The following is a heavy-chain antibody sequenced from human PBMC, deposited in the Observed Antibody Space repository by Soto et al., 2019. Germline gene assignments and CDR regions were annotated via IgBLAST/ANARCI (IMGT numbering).Heavy chain of an antibody. CDR1: GSTFSSYW. Sequence: GGSLRLSCAASGSTFSSYWMHWVRQAPGKGLVWVSRINGDGSSTSYADSVKGRFTISRDNAKNTLYLQMNSLRAEDTAVYYCARDSRPGMDVWGQGTTVTVSS. CDR2: INGDGSST. CDR3: ARDSRPGMDV. V-gene: IGHV3-74*01. J-gene: IGHJ6*02.